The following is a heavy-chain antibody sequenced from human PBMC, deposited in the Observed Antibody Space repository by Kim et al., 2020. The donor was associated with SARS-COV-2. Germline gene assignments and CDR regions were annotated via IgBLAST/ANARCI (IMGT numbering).Heavy chain of an antibody. CDR1: GFTFSSYA. V-gene: IGHV3-23*01. Sequence: GGSLRLSCAASGFTFSSYAMSWVRQAPGKGLEWVSAISGSGGSTYYADSVKGRFTISRDNSKNTLYLQMNSLRAEDTAVYYCARNYDSSGYYQKGLPWAPFDYWGQGTLVTVSS. CDR2: ISGSGGST. J-gene: IGHJ4*02. D-gene: IGHD3-22*01. CDR3: ARNYDSSGYYQKGLPWAPFDY.